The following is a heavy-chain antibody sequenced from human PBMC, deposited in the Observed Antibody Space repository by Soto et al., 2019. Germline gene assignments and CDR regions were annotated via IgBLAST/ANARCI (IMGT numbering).Heavy chain of an antibody. CDR1: GGSISSSSYY. CDR2: IYYSGST. J-gene: IGHJ6*02. Sequence: SETLSLTCTVSGGSISSSSYYWGWIRQPPGKGLEWIGSIYYSGSTYYNLSLKSRVTISVDTSKNQFSLKLSSATAADTAVYYCARRPITMVRGVIGLFYYYYYGMDVWGQGTTVT. V-gene: IGHV4-39*01. D-gene: IGHD3-10*01. CDR3: ARRPITMVRGVIGLFYYYYYGMDV.